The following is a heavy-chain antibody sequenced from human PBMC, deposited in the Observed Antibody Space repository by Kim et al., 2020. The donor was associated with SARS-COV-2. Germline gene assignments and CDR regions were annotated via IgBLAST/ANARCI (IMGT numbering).Heavy chain of an antibody. CDR2: ISYDGSNK. Sequence: GGSLRLSCAASGFTFSSYGMHWVRQAPGKGLEWVAVISYDGSNKYYADSVKGRFTISRDNSKNTLYLQMNSLRAEDTAVYYCAKDSSDAFDIWGQGTMVTVSS. J-gene: IGHJ3*02. V-gene: IGHV3-30*18. D-gene: IGHD6-13*01. CDR3: AKDSSDAFDI. CDR1: GFTFSSYG.